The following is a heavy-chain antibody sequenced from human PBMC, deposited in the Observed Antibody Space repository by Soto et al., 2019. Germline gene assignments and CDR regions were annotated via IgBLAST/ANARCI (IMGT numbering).Heavy chain of an antibody. Sequence: EVQVVESGGGLIQPGGSLRLSCVVSGFTVSSTNYMSWVRQAPGKGLEWVSVIYSGGTTFYADSVKGRVTISRDNSKNALYLQMNSLGAEDTAVYYCHGYGYWGQGTLVTVPP. CDR3: HGYGY. D-gene: IGHD1-1*01. CDR2: IYSGGTT. V-gene: IGHV3-53*01. CDR1: GFTVSSTNY. J-gene: IGHJ4*02.